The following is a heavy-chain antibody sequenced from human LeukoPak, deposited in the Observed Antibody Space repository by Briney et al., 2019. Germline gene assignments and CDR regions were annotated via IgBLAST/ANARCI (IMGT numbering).Heavy chain of an antibody. CDR3: AGVRFLEWFDAFDI. CDR1: GGSISSGSYY. J-gene: IGHJ3*02. CDR2: IYTSGST. V-gene: IGHV4-61*02. D-gene: IGHD3-3*01. Sequence: SQTLSLTCTVSGGSISSGSYYWSWIRQPAGKGLEWIGRIYTSGSTNYNPSLKSRVTISVDTSKNQFSLKLSSVTAADTAVYYCAGVRFLEWFDAFDIWGQGTMVIVSS.